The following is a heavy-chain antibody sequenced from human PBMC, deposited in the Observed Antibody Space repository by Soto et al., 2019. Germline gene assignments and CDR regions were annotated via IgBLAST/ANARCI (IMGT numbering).Heavy chain of an antibody. CDR2: IGISRGLI. CDR1: GFSFSSHA. V-gene: IGHV3-48*01. D-gene: IGHD1-26*01. J-gene: IGHJ5*02. CDR3: TRDMLAYSGTWESNH. Sequence: EVQVVESGGGLVQPGGSLTLSCAASGFSFSSHAMNWVRQAPGKGLEWVSYIGISRGLIVYAASVRGRFTVSRDDAKNSLYLQMNSLRAEDTAVYYCTRDMLAYSGTWESNHWGQGILVTVSS.